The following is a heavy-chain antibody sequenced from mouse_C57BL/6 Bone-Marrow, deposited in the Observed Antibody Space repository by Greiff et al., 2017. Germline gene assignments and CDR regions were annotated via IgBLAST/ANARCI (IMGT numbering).Heavy chain of an antibody. Sequence: QVQLQQSGAELARPGASVKLSCKASGYTFTSYGISWVKQRTGQGLEWIGEIYPRSGNTYYNEKFKGKATLAADKSSSTAYMELRSLTSEDSAGYFCSRGTTGVSLDYWGQGTTLTVSS. V-gene: IGHV1-81*01. D-gene: IGHD1-1*01. CDR2: IYPRSGNT. CDR1: GYTFTSYG. J-gene: IGHJ2*01. CDR3: SRGTTGVSLDY.